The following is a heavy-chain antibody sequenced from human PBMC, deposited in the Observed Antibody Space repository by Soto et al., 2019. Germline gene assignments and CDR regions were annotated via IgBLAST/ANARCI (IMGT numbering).Heavy chain of an antibody. D-gene: IGHD3-10*01. Sequence: GGSLRLSCAASGFTFSLCALSWVRQAPGKGLEWVSAISSGGDATYYAESAKGRFTISRDNSKSVLYLEMNSLRADDTATYYCAKDLRLRGPTENWGPGTLVTVSS. CDR1: GFTFSLCA. J-gene: IGHJ4*02. V-gene: IGHV3-23*01. CDR2: ISSGGDAT. CDR3: AKDLRLRGPTEN.